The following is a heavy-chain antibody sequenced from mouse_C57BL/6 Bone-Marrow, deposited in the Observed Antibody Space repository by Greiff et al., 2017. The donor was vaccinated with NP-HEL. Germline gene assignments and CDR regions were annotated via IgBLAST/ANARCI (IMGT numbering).Heavy chain of an antibody. CDR3: ARTLGLDY. CDR2: IWSGGST. D-gene: IGHD4-1*01. Sequence: VKLVESGPGLVQPSQSLSITCTVSGFSLTSYGVHWVRQSPGKGLEWLGVIWSGGSTDYNAAFISRLSISKDNSKSQVFFKMNSLQVDDTAIYYCARTLGLDYWGQGTTLTVSS. J-gene: IGHJ2*01. CDR1: GFSLTSYG. V-gene: IGHV2-2*01.